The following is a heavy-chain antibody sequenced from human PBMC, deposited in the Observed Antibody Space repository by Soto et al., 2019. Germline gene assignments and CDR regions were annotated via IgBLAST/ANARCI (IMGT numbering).Heavy chain of an antibody. D-gene: IGHD2-21*02. J-gene: IGHJ2*01. CDR1: GGSISSNNW. CDR3: ARGDGGNSHWYFNL. V-gene: IGHV4-4*02. Sequence: QVQLQESGPGLVMPSGTLSLTCAVSGGSISSNNWWSWVRQPPGKGLEWIGEIYHTGSTNYNPSLKSRVTISVDKSKNQFSLKLSSVTAADTAVYYCARGDGGNSHWYFNLWGRGTLVTVSS. CDR2: IYHTGST.